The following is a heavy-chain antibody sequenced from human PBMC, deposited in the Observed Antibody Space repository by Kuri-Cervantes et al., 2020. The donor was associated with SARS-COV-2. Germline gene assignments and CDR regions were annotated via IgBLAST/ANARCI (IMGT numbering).Heavy chain of an antibody. CDR1: GFTFGDYA. D-gene: IGHD3-22*01. V-gene: IGHV3-7*05. J-gene: IGHJ4*02. Sequence: GGSLRLSCTASGFTFGDYAMSWVRQAPGKGLEWVANMKEDGSEKNYVDSVKGRFTISRDNAKNSLYLQMNSLRVEDTAVYYCGTLFKYESSAYRPIENWGQGTLVTVSS. CDR2: MKEDGSEK. CDR3: GTLFKYESSAYRPIEN.